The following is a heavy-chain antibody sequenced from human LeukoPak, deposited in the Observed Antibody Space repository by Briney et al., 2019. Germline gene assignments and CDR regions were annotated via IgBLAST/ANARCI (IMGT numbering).Heavy chain of an antibody. V-gene: IGHV4-59*01. D-gene: IGHD3-10*02. CDR2: IYYSGNT. CDR3: ARSTGSTMFIDY. CDR1: GGSISPYY. Sequence: SETLSLTCSVSGGSISPYYWSWIRQPPGKGLEWLGYIYYSGNTDYNPSLKSRVAISVDTSKNQFSLKLSSVTAADTAVYYCARSTGSTMFIDYWGQGTLVTVSS. J-gene: IGHJ4*02.